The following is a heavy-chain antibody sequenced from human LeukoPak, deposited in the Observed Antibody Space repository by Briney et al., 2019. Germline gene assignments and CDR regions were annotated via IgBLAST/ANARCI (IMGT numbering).Heavy chain of an antibody. CDR1: GFTFSSYS. CDR2: ISSSSYI. V-gene: IGHV3-21*01. J-gene: IGHJ4*02. Sequence: GGSLRLSCAASGFTFSSYSMNWVRQAPGKGLEWVSSISSSSYIYYADSVKGRFTISRDNAKNSLYLQMNSLRAEDTAVYYCARLRVYYDSSGYYRDYWGQGTLVTVSS. CDR3: ARLRVYYDSSGYYRDY. D-gene: IGHD3-22*01.